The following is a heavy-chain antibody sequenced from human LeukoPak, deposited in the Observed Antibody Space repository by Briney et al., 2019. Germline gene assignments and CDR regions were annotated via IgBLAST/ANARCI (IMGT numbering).Heavy chain of an antibody. V-gene: IGHV3-7*01. CDR2: IKQDGGEK. J-gene: IGHJ4*02. CDR1: GFTFSSYW. CDR3: ARDGSGYDSEFDY. Sequence: GGSLRLSCAASGFTFSSYWMSWVRQAPGKGLEWVANIKQDGGEKNYVDSVKGRFTISRDNAKNSLYLQMNSLRAEDTAVYYCARDGSGYDSEFDYWGQGTLDTVSS. D-gene: IGHD5-12*01.